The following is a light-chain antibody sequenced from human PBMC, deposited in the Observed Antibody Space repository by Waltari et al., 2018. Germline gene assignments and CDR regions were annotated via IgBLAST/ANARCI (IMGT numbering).Light chain of an antibody. CDR3: AAWDDSLSGWV. Sequence: QSVLTQPPSASGTPGQRVTISCSGSSSNLGSNYVYWYQQVPGTAPKPLIHRNNQRPSGVPDRFSGSKSGTSASLAISGLRSEDEADYYCAAWDDSLSGWVLGGGTKLTVL. V-gene: IGLV1-47*01. CDR1: SSNLGSNY. J-gene: IGLJ3*02. CDR2: RNN.